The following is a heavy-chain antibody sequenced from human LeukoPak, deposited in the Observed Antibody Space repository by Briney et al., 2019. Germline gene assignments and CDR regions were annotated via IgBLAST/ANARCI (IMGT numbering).Heavy chain of an antibody. CDR2: IRYDGSNK. CDR1: GFSFGSYG. V-gene: IGHV3-30*02. Sequence: GGSLRLSCAASGFSFGSYGMDWVRQAPGKGLEWVAFIRYDGSNKYYADSVKGRFTISRDNSKNTLYLQMNSLRAEDTAVYYCAKGYSNYFDYWGQGTLVTVSS. CDR3: AKGYSNYFDY. J-gene: IGHJ4*02. D-gene: IGHD4-11*01.